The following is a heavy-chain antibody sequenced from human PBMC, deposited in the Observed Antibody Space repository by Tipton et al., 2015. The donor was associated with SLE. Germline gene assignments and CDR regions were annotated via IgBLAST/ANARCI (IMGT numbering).Heavy chain of an antibody. Sequence: TLSLTCTVSGASITSSSHYWGWIRQPPGKGLEWIGRRLYGGNTHYNPSLQSRVTISVDTSKNQFSLRLTSVTAADTAVYYCARERGRDTIFGVALDYWGQGTLVTVSS. CDR1: GASITSSSHY. CDR2: RLYGGNT. CDR3: ARERGRDTIFGVALDY. D-gene: IGHD3-3*01. J-gene: IGHJ4*02. V-gene: IGHV4-39*07.